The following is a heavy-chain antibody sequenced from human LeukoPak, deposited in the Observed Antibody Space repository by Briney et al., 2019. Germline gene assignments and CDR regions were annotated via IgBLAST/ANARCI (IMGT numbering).Heavy chain of an antibody. CDR1: GFTFRNYW. CDR2: IKPDGSEK. J-gene: IGHJ5*02. CDR3: VRGSSGNVVRGVAWAWFDP. D-gene: IGHD3-10*01. Sequence: GGSLRLSCVASGFTFRNYWMTWVRQAPGKGLEWVADIKPDGSEKYYVDSVRGRFTISRDNAKDSLYLQMNRLRAEDTAVYYCVRGSSGNVVRGVAWAWFDPWGQGTLVTVSS. V-gene: IGHV3-7*05.